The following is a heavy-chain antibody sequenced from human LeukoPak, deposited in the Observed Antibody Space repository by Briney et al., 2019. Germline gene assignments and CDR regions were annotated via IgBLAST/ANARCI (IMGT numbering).Heavy chain of an antibody. V-gene: IGHV3-7*01. CDR1: GFTFSSYW. Sequence: GGSLRLSCAASGFTFSSYWMSWVRQAPGKGLEWVANIKQDGSEKYYVDSVKGRFTISRDDAKNSLYLQMNSLRVEDTAVYYCARDDNFWTHSYYYMDVWGKGTTVAVSS. J-gene: IGHJ6*03. D-gene: IGHD3/OR15-3a*01. CDR3: ARDDNFWTHSYYYMDV. CDR2: IKQDGSEK.